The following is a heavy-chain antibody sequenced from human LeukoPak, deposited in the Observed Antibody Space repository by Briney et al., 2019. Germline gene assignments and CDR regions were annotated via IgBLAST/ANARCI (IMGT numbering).Heavy chain of an antibody. V-gene: IGHV4-34*01. CDR3: ASDTVAGTG. CDR2: INHSGIT. J-gene: IGHJ4*02. D-gene: IGHD6-19*01. CDR1: GFTVSSNY. Sequence: GSLRLSCAASGFTVSSNYMSWIRQPPGKGLEWIGEINHSGITNYNPSLKSRVTISADTSKNQFSLKLSSVTAADTSVYYCASDTVAGTGWGQGTLVTVSS.